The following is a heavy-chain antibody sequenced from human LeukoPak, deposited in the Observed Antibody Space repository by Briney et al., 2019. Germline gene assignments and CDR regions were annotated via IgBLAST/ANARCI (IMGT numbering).Heavy chain of an antibody. CDR2: IYSGGST. J-gene: IGHJ4*02. CDR1: GFTVSTNY. V-gene: IGHV3-53*01. CDR3: ARLPTVGQEDY. Sequence: GGSLRLSCAASGFTVSTNYMNWVRQAPGKGLEWLSVIYSGGSTYYADSVEGRFTISRDNSKNTVYLQMNSLRAEDTAVYYCARLPTVGQEDYWGQGTLVTVSS. D-gene: IGHD4-11*01.